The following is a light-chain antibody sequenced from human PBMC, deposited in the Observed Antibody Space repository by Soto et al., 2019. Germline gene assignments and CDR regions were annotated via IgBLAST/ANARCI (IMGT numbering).Light chain of an antibody. CDR1: QSVSTNY. CDR2: GAS. CDR3: QQYGSSPPT. Sequence: EIVLTQSPGTLSLSPGERATLSCRASQSVSTNYLAWYQRKPGQAPRLLIYGASSRATDIPNRFSGSGSGTDFTLTLTRLKADDFAVYYCQQYGSSPPTFGQGTKVEIK. V-gene: IGKV3-20*01. J-gene: IGKJ1*01.